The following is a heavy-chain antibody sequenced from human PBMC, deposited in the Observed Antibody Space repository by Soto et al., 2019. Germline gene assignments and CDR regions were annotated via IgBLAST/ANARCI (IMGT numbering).Heavy chain of an antibody. CDR1: GGSFSGYY. CDR2: INHSGST. Sequence: SETLSLTCAVYGGSFSGYYWSWIRQPPGKGLEWIGEINHSGSTNYNPSLKSRVTISVDTSKNQFSLKLSSVTAADTAVYYCARVRYYGSGSYLHFDYWGQGTLVTVSS. D-gene: IGHD3-10*01. V-gene: IGHV4-34*01. J-gene: IGHJ4*02. CDR3: ARVRYYGSGSYLHFDY.